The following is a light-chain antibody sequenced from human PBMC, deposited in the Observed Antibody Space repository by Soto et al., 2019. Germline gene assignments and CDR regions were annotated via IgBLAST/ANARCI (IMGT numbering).Light chain of an antibody. CDR3: QQYGSSPLIS. V-gene: IGKV3-20*01. J-gene: IGKJ5*01. CDR1: QTVSITS. Sequence: EIVLTQSPGTLSLSPGESATLSCRASQTVSITSLTWYQQKPGQAPRLLIFGASKRATGIPDRFSGSGSGRDFTLTISGLEPEDFAVYYCQQYGSSPLISFGQGTRLEI. CDR2: GAS.